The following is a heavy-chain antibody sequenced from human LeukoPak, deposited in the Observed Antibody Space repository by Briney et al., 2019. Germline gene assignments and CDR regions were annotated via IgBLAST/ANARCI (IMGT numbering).Heavy chain of an antibody. CDR1: GFTFSKYA. Sequence: PGGSLRLSCAASGFTFSKYAMSWVRQAPGKGLEWVSCITGSGGSTFYADSVEARFTISRDNSKNTLFLQLHSLRAGHTAVYYCAKDAGVVLSTQFDFWGQGTLVTVSS. J-gene: IGHJ4*02. CDR2: ITGSGGST. D-gene: IGHD2-15*01. CDR3: AKDAGVVLSTQFDF. V-gene: IGHV3-23*01.